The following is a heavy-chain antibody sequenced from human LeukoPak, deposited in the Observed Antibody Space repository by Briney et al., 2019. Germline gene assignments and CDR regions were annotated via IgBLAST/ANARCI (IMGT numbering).Heavy chain of an antibody. CDR1: GYIFTSYG. V-gene: IGHV1-18*01. D-gene: IGHD2-15*01. CDR2: ISGYNGNT. J-gene: IGHJ4*02. Sequence: ASVKVSCKASGYIFTSYGISWVRQAPGQGLEWMGSISGYNGNTNYAQKLQGRVTMTTDTSTSTAYMELRSLRSDDTAVYYCARDCSGGSCHFDYWGQGTLVTVSS. CDR3: ARDCSGGSCHFDY.